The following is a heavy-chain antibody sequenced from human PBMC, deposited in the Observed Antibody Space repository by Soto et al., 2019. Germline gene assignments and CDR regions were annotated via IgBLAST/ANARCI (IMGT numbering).Heavy chain of an antibody. CDR1: GYSFTSYW. CDR2: IYPGDSDT. D-gene: IGHD3-9*01. CDR3: ARRRYFDWLLSADAFDI. Sequence: GESLKFSCKGSGYSFTSYWIGWVRQMPGKGLEWMGIIYPGDSDTRYSPSFQGQVTISADKSISTAYLQWSSLKASDTAMYYCARRRYFDWLLSADAFDIWGQGTMVTVSS. V-gene: IGHV5-51*01. J-gene: IGHJ3*02.